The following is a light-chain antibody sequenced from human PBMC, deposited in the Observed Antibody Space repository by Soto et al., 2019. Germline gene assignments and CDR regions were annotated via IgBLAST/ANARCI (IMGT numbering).Light chain of an antibody. CDR3: QQYDNWPPWT. CDR2: GAS. J-gene: IGKJ1*01. Sequence: EIVMTQSPATLSVSPGERATLSCRASQSVSNNLAWYQQKPGQAPRLLIYGASTRATGIPARFSGSGSGTEFTLTISSLQSEDFAVYYCQQYDNWPPWTFGQGTKVEIK. V-gene: IGKV3-15*01. CDR1: QSVSNN.